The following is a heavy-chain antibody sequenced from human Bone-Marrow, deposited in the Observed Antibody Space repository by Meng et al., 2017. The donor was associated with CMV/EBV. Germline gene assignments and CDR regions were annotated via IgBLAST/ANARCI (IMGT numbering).Heavy chain of an antibody. Sequence: GFTFSSYGMHGVRQAPGKGLEWVAVISYDGSNKYYADSVKGRFTISRDNSKNMLYLQMNSLRAEDTAVYYCAKEGPYSSGWYGFDYWGQGTLVTVSS. D-gene: IGHD6-19*01. V-gene: IGHV3-30*18. CDR1: GFTFSSYG. J-gene: IGHJ4*02. CDR3: AKEGPYSSGWYGFDY. CDR2: ISYDGSNK.